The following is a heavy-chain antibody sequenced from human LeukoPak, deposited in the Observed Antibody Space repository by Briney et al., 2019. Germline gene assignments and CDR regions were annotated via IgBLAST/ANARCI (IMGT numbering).Heavy chain of an antibody. CDR3: ARALLTSYYYGMDV. CDR1: GFTFSSYA. Sequence: GGSLRLSCAASGFTFSSYAMHWVRQAPGKGLEWVAVISYDGSNKYYADSVKGRFTISRDNSKNTLYQQMNSLRAEDTAVYYCARALLTSYYYGMDVWGQGTTVTVSS. CDR2: ISYDGSNK. D-gene: IGHD2-8*01. J-gene: IGHJ6*02. V-gene: IGHV3-30-3*01.